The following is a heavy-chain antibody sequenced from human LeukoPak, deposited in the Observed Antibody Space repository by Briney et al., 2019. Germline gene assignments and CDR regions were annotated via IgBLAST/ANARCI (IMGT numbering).Heavy chain of an antibody. CDR3: ARGRRGRAVPAAIGLGYYYMDV. J-gene: IGHJ6*03. D-gene: IGHD2-2*02. Sequence: SETLSLTCTVSGGSISSGDYYWSWIRQPPGKGLEWIGYIYYSGSTYYNPSLKSRVTISVDTSKNQFSLKLSSVTAADTAVYYCARGRRGRAVPAAIGLGYYYMDVWGKGTTVTVSS. CDR2: IYYSGST. CDR1: GGSISSGDYY. V-gene: IGHV4-30-4*01.